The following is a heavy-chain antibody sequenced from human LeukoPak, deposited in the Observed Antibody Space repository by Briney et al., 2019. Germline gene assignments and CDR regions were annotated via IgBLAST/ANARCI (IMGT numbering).Heavy chain of an antibody. CDR3: ARRFGELFPGWFDP. V-gene: IGHV4-59*08. J-gene: IGHJ5*02. Sequence: PSETLSLTCTVSGGSISSYYWSWIRQPPGKGLEWIGYIYYSGSTNYNPSLKSRVTISVDTSKNQFSLKLSSVTAADTAVYYCARRFGELFPGWFDPWGQGTLVTVSS. CDR1: GGSISSYY. CDR2: IYYSGST. D-gene: IGHD3-10*01.